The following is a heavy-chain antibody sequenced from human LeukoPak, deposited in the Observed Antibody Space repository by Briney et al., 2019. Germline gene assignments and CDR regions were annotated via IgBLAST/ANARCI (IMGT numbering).Heavy chain of an antibody. D-gene: IGHD6-19*01. Sequence: GGSLRLSYAASGFTFSSYGMHWVRQAPGKGLEWVAFIRYDGSNKYYADSVKGRFTISRDNSKNTLYLQMNSLRAEDTAVYYCAKDRGYSSGWYAGGVDYWGQGTLVTVSS. J-gene: IGHJ4*02. CDR1: GFTFSSYG. CDR2: IRYDGSNK. V-gene: IGHV3-30*02. CDR3: AKDRGYSSGWYAGGVDY.